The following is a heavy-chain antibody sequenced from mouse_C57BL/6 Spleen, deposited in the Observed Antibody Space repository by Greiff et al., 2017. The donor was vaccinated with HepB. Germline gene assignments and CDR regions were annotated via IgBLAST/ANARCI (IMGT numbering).Heavy chain of an antibody. CDR2: ISYDGSN. V-gene: IGHV3-6*01. J-gene: IGHJ1*03. D-gene: IGHD1-1*01. Sequence: DVQLQESGPGLVKPSQSLSLTCSVTGYSITSGYYWNWIRQFPGNKLEWMGYISYDGSNNYNPSLKNRISITRDTSKNQFFLKLNSVTTEDTATYYCAREGGYYYGSPRYFDVWGTGTTVTVSS. CDR3: AREGGYYYGSPRYFDV. CDR1: GYSITSGYY.